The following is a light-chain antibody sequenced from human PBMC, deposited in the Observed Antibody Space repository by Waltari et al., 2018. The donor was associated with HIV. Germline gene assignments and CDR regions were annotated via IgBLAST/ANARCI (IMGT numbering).Light chain of an antibody. CDR3: CSYAGSYTFG. J-gene: IGLJ3*02. Sequence: QSALTQPRSVSGSPGQSVTISCTGTSSDVGGYNYVSWYQQHPGKAPKLMIYDVTKRPSVVPDRFSGSKAGNTASLTISGLQAEDEADYYCCSYAGSYTFGFGGGTKLTVL. V-gene: IGLV2-11*01. CDR1: SSDVGGYNY. CDR2: DVT.